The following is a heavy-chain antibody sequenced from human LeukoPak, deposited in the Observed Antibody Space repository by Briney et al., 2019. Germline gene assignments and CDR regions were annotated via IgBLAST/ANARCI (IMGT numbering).Heavy chain of an antibody. D-gene: IGHD3-10*01. CDR2: IRYDGSNK. CDR1: GFTFSSYG. Sequence: GGSLRLSCAASGFTFSSYGMHWVRQAPGKGLEWVAFIRYDGSNKYYADSVKGRFTISRDNSKNTLYLQMNSLRAEDTAVYYCAKDQRTMVRGVFDYWGQGTLVTVSS. CDR3: AKDQRTMVRGVFDY. V-gene: IGHV3-30*02. J-gene: IGHJ4*02.